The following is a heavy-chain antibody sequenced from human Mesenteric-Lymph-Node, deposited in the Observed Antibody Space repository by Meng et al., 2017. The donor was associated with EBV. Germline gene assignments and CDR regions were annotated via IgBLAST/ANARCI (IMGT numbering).Heavy chain of an antibody. CDR2: INPNSGGT. CDR3: ARVARGSTQRGAFDY. V-gene: IGHV1-2*04. Sequence: QGQVGQSGAEVKKPGASVKVSWTASGYTFTGYYMHWVRQAPGQGLEWMGWINPNSGGTNYAQKFQGWVTMTRDTSISTAYMELSRLRSDDTAVYYCARVARGSTQRGAFDYWGQGTLVTVSS. CDR1: GYTFTGYY. D-gene: IGHD6-13*01. J-gene: IGHJ4*02.